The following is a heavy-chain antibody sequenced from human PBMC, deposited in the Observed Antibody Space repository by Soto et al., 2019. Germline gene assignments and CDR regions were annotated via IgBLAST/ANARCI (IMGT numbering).Heavy chain of an antibody. Sequence: HPPGKSLEWLARIDWDDEKFYRTSLKRRLTISRDTSKNQVVLTITNMDPVDTATYYCARDPHEYWTSYWFDPWGQGTLVTVSS. CDR2: IDWDDEK. CDR3: ARDPHEYWTSYWFDP. V-gene: IGHV2-70*04. D-gene: IGHD3-3*01. J-gene: IGHJ5*02.